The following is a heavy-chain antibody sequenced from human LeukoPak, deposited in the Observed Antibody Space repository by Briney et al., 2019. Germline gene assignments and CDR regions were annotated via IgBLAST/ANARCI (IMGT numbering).Heavy chain of an antibody. V-gene: IGHV1-8*01. CDR2: MNPNSGNS. CDR1: GYTFTSFD. Sequence: APVKVSCKASGYTFTSFDINRVRQATGQGLEWMGWMNPNSGNSGYAQKFQGRVTMTRNTSISTAYMELSSLRSEDTAVYYCARDRIVGPTDAFDIWGQGRMVTVSS. CDR3: ARDRIVGPTDAFDI. J-gene: IGHJ3*02. D-gene: IGHD1-26*01.